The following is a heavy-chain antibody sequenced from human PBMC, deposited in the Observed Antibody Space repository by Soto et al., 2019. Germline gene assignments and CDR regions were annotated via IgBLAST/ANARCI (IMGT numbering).Heavy chain of an antibody. V-gene: IGHV3-23*01. D-gene: IGHD4-17*01. J-gene: IGHJ2*01. CDR2: IDSSTGVNT. CDR3: FFSRYGDDRNLRSFPTRRASDL. Sequence: VRRALREGLEWVSAIDSSTGVNTYYADSVKGRFTISRDYSRSTLYLQMNSLRVDDTAVYYFFFSRYGDDRNLRSFPTRRASDL.